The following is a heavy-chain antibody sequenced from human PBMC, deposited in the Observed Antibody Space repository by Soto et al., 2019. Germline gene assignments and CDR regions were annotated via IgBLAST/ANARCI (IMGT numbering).Heavy chain of an antibody. CDR1: GFAFNNYG. CDR2: ISTSDYT. CDR3: AREDSIIIPAGSDF. J-gene: IGHJ4*02. V-gene: IGHV3-21*04. Sequence: PGGSLRLSCTVSGFAFNNYGINWVRQAPGKGLEWVSSISTSDYTYYTDSVKGRFTISRDNAKNSVSLQMNTLRAEDTAVYYCAREDSIIIPAGSDFWGQETLVTSPQ. D-gene: IGHD3-22*01.